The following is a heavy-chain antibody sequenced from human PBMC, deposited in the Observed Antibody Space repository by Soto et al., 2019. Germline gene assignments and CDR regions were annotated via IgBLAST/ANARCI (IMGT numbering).Heavy chain of an antibody. CDR1: GFTFGEYA. Sequence: WSLRLSCTASGFTFGEYAMSWFRQAPGKGLEWVGFIRSKAYGGTTEYAASVKGRFTISRDDSKSIAYLQMNSLKTEDTAVYYCTRGRYYYDSSGYLTDYWGQGTLVTVSS. J-gene: IGHJ4*02. CDR3: TRGRYYYDSSGYLTDY. V-gene: IGHV3-49*03. D-gene: IGHD3-22*01. CDR2: IRSKAYGGTT.